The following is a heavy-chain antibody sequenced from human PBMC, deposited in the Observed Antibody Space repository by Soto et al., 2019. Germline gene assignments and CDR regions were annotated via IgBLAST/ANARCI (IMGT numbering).Heavy chain of an antibody. Sequence: ASVKVSCKASGYTFTGYYMHWVRQAPGQGLEWMGWINPNSGGTNYAQKFQGWVTMTRDTSISTAYMELSRLRSDDTAVYYCARGGPGGYYYGSGSYYNHLTYYYYGMDVWGQGTTVTVSS. J-gene: IGHJ6*02. CDR1: GYTFTGYY. V-gene: IGHV1-2*04. D-gene: IGHD3-10*01. CDR3: ARGGPGGYYYGSGSYYNHLTYYYYGMDV. CDR2: INPNSGGT.